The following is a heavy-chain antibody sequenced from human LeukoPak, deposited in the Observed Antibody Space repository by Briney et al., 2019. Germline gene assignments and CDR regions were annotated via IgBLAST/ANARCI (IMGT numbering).Heavy chain of an antibody. D-gene: IGHD2-2*01. J-gene: IGHJ5*02. CDR3: ARHYCSSTSCYVDGWFDP. CDR2: IIPISGTA. Sequence: SVKVSCKASGGTFSSYAISWVRQAPVQGLEWMGGIIPISGTANYAQKYQGRVTITADESTSTAYMELSSLRSEDTAVYYCARHYCSSTSCYVDGWFDPWGQGTLVTVSS. CDR1: GGTFSSYA. V-gene: IGHV1-69*01.